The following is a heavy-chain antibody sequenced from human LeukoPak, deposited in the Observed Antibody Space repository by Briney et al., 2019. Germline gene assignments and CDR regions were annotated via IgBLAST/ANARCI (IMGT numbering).Heavy chain of an antibody. CDR1: GGSISSSSHY. D-gene: IGHD6-13*01. J-gene: IGHJ4*02. V-gene: IGHV4-39*07. CDR3: VRFSSSWSYFDC. CDR2: IYYSGST. Sequence: SETLSLTCTVSGGSISSSSHYWGWIRQPPGKGLEWIGSIYYSGSTDYNPSLKGRVTISVDTSKNQFSLKLSSVTAADTALYYCVRFSSSWSYFDCWGQGTLVTVSS.